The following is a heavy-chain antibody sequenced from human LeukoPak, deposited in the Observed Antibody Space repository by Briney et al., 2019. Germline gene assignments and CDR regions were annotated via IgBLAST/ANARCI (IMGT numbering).Heavy chain of an antibody. CDR3: ARHVEIAVAGPIDY. J-gene: IGHJ4*02. V-gene: IGHV4-39*01. Sequence: SETLSLTCTVSGGSISSSRDYWGWIRQPPGKGLEWIGSIYYSGSTYYNPSLKSRVTISVDTSKYQFSLKLSSVTAADTAVYYCARHVEIAVAGPIDYWGQGTLVTVSS. D-gene: IGHD6-19*01. CDR1: GGSISSSRDY. CDR2: IYYSGST.